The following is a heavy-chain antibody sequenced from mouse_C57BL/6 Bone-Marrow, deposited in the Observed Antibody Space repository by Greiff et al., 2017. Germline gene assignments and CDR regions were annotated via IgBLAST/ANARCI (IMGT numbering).Heavy chain of an antibody. D-gene: IGHD1-1*01. V-gene: IGHV5-17*01. CDR1: GFTFSDYG. J-gene: IGHJ3*01. CDR3: ARRTTVAQFAY. Sequence: EVKLMESGGGLVKPGGSLKLSCAASGFTFSDYGMHWVRQAPEKGLEWVAYISSGSSTIYYADTVKGRFTISRDNAKNTLFLQMTSLRSEDTAMYYCARRTTVAQFAYWGQGTLVTVSA. CDR2: ISSGSSTI.